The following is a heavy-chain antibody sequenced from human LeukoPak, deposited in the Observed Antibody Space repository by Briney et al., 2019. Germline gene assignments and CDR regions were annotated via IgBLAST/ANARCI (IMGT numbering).Heavy chain of an antibody. J-gene: IGHJ3*02. V-gene: IGHV4-61*02. D-gene: IGHD2-8*01. Sequence: SETLSLTCTVSGGSISSGGYYWSWIRQPAGKGLEWIGRIYTSGSTNYNPSLKSRVTMSVDTSKNQFSLKLSSVTAADTAVYYCARGGVHDAFDIWGQGTMVTVSS. CDR2: IYTSGST. CDR1: GGSISSGGYY. CDR3: ARGGVHDAFDI.